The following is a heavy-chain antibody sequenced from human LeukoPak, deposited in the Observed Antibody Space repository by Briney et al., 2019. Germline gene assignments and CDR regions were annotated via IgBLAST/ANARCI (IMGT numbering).Heavy chain of an antibody. CDR3: ANDQGHCSSTSCLALDY. D-gene: IGHD2-2*01. J-gene: IGHJ4*02. CDR2: ISWDGGST. CDR1: GYTFDDYA. V-gene: IGHV3-43D*03. Sequence: GGSLRLSCAASGYTFDDYAMHWVRQAPGKGLEWVSLISWDGGSTYYADSVKGRFTISRDNSKNSLYLQMNSLRAEDTALYYCANDQGHCSSTSCLALDYWGQGTLVTVSS.